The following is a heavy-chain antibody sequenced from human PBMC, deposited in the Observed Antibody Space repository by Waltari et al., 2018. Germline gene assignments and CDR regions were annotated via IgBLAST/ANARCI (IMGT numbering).Heavy chain of an antibody. V-gene: IGHV3-9*01. D-gene: IGHD3-3*01. Sequence: EVQLVESGGGLVQPGRSLRLSCAASGFTFEDDAMHWVRQAPGKGLEWVSGISWNSGSIGYADSVKGRFTISRDNAKNSLYLQMNSLRAEDTALYYCAKDRYYDFWSGSYGFDPWGQGTLVTVSS. CDR2: ISWNSGSI. CDR1: GFTFEDDA. CDR3: AKDRYYDFWSGSYGFDP. J-gene: IGHJ5*02.